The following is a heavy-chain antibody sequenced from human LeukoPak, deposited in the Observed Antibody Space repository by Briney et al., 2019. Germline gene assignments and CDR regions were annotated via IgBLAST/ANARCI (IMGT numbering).Heavy chain of an antibody. CDR3: ARGRPGDY. CDR1: GLSISSHY. V-gene: IGHV4-59*11. D-gene: IGHD1-1*01. CDR2: IYYSGST. Sequence: PSETLSLTCTVSGLSISSHYWSWLRQPPGKGLEWIGYIYYSGSTNYNPSLKSRVTISVDTSKNQFSLKLSSVTAADTAVYYCARGRPGDYWGQGTLVTVSS. J-gene: IGHJ4*02.